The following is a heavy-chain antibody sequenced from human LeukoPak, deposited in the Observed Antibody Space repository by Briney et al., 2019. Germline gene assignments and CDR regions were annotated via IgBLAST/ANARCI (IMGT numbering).Heavy chain of an antibody. CDR1: GFTFSSYA. D-gene: IGHD5-18*01. Sequence: HSGGSLRLSCTASGFTFSSYAMTWVRQAPGKGLEWVSAISGSGGSTYYADSVKGRFTISRDNSKNTLYLQMNSLRAEDTAVYYCAKDLLADTAMVSLDYWGQGTLVTVSS. CDR2: ISGSGGST. V-gene: IGHV3-23*01. J-gene: IGHJ4*02. CDR3: AKDLLADTAMVSLDY.